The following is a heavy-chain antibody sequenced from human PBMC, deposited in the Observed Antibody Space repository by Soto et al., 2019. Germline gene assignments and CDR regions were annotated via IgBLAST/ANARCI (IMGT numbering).Heavy chain of an antibody. CDR2: ISGRDGNI. J-gene: IGHJ6*03. V-gene: IGHV3-11*01. CDR3: AGDQGPNYMAV. Sequence: QVQLVESGGGLVKPGGSLRLACAASGFPFSDSFLSWSRQPPGKGLEWLSYISGRDGNIYYADSVRGRFPISRDNAKNSVYLQMNSLRAEDTAVYYCAGDQGPNYMAVWGKGTTVTVS. CDR1: GFPFSDSF.